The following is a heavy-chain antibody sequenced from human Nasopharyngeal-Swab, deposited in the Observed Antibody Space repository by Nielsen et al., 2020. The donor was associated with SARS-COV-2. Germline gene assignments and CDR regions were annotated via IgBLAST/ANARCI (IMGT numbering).Heavy chain of an antibody. CDR2: ISGSGGST. V-gene: IGHV3-23*01. CDR3: AKLEVVQIVVVITTWGYFDY. D-gene: IGHD3-22*01. J-gene: IGHJ4*02. CDR1: GFTFSSYW. Sequence: GESLKISCAASGFTFSSYWMHWVRQAPGKGLEWVSAISGSGGSTYYADSVKGRFTISRDNSKNTLYLQMNSLRAEDTAVYYCAKLEVVQIVVVITTWGYFDYWGQGTLVTVSS.